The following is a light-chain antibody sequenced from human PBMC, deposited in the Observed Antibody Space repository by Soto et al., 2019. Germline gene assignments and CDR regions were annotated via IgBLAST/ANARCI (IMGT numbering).Light chain of an antibody. Sequence: EIVWTQSPATLALAPGGRCTLSCRASQSVSSYLAWYQQKPGQAPRLLIYDASNRATGIPARFSGSGSGTDFTLTISSLQSEDFAVYYCQQYNNWPLTFGGGTKVDI. V-gene: IGKV3-11*01. CDR1: QSVSSY. CDR2: DAS. J-gene: IGKJ4*01. CDR3: QQYNNWPLT.